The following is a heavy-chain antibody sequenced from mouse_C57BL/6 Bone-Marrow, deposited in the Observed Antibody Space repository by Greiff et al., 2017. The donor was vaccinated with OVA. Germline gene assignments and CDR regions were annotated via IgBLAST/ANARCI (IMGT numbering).Heavy chain of an antibody. J-gene: IGHJ1*03. V-gene: IGHV1-66*01. CDR2: IYPGSGNN. CDR3: ASYDYDYWYFDV. Sequence: VQLQQSGPELVKPGASVQISCKASGYSFTSYYIPWVKQRPGQGLEWIGWIYPGSGNNKYNEKFKGKATLTADTSSSTAYMQLSSLTSEDSAVYYCASYDYDYWYFDVWGTGTTVTVSS. CDR1: GYSFTSYY. D-gene: IGHD2-4*01.